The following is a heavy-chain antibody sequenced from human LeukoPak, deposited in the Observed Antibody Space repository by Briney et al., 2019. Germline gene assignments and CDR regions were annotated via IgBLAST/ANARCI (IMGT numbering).Heavy chain of an antibody. V-gene: IGHV3-23*01. CDR3: AKGLAG. Sequence: QPGGFLRLCCAASGFSFSNYAMSWVRQAPGKVLEWVSTISGSGGNTYYADSVEGRFTISRDNSEYPLYLQMNRLRAEDTAVYYCAKGLAGWGQGTLVTVSS. CDR1: GFSFSNYA. CDR2: ISGSGGNT. J-gene: IGHJ4*02. D-gene: IGHD3-16*01.